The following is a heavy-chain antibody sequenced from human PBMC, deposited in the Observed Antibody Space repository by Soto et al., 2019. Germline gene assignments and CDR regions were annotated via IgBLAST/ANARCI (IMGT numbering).Heavy chain of an antibody. CDR2: VYYSGTT. J-gene: IGHJ4*02. CDR3: ARTTAVPNTLRSRYFFDY. Sequence: ETLSLTCSVSGGSVSNKTYYWSWIRQPPGKRLEWIGYVYYSGTTNYNPSLKSRVTISVDLSKNQFSLRLSSVTTADTALYYCARTTAVPNTLRSRYFFDYWGQGTLVTVSS. D-gene: IGHD4-17*01. V-gene: IGHV4-61*01. CDR1: GGSVSNKTYY.